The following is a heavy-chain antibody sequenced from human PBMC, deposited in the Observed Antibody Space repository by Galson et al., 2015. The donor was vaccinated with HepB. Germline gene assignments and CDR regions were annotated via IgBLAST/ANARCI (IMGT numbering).Heavy chain of an antibody. CDR3: ARDSPARGGVYGDYVGVLFFGYYGMDV. J-gene: IGHJ6*02. D-gene: IGHD4-17*01. V-gene: IGHV3-11*06. CDR1: GFTFSDYY. CDR2: ISSSSSYT. Sequence: SLRLSCAASGFTFSDYYMSWIRQAPGKGLEWVSYISSSSSYTNYADSVKGRFTISRDNAKNSLYLQMNSLRAEDTAVYYCARDSPARGGVYGDYVGVLFFGYYGMDVWGQGTTVTVSS.